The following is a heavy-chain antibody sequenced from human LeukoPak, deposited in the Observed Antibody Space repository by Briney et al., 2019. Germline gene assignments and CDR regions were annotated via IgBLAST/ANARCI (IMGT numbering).Heavy chain of an antibody. CDR1: GLTFADYG. V-gene: IGHV3-20*04. D-gene: IGHD3-10*01. CDR2: INWNGGST. Sequence: GGSLRLSCAASGLTFADYGMSWVRQAPGKGLEWVSGINWNGGSTGYADSVKGRFTISRDNAKNSLYLQMNSLRAEDTALYYCARGRGYYYGSGSYYNGNYYYMDVWGKGTTVTVSS. CDR3: ARGRGYYYGSGSYYNGNYYYMDV. J-gene: IGHJ6*03.